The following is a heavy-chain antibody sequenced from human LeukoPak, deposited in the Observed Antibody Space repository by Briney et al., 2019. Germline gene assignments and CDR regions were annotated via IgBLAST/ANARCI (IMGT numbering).Heavy chain of an antibody. CDR1: GFTFSNYG. V-gene: IGHV3-33*01. CDR2: IWYDGSKK. J-gene: IGHJ4*02. CDR3: ARHHASSYYFDY. Sequence: GGSLRLSCAASGFTFSNYGMHWVRQAPGKGLEWVAFIWYDGSKKYYVDSVKGRFTISRDNSKNTLYLYMDSLRAGDTALYYCARHHASSYYFDYWGQGALVTVSS. D-gene: IGHD2-2*01.